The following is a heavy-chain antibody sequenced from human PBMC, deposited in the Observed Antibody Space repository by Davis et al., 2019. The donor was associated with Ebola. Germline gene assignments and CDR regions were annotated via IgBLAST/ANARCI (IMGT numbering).Heavy chain of an antibody. CDR2: IYYSGIT. CDR1: GGSIISSSSY. J-gene: IGHJ3*02. CDR3: ARHWRSTDAFDI. V-gene: IGHV4-39*01. D-gene: IGHD6-13*01. Sequence: GSLRLSCTVSGGSIISSSSYWGWIRQPPRKGLEWIGSIYYSGITYYNPSLKSRVTISVDTSKNQFSLKLRSVTAADTAVYYCARHWRSTDAFDIWGQGTMVTVSS.